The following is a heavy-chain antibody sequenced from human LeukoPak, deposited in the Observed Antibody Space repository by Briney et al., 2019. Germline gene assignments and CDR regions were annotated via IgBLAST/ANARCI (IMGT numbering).Heavy chain of an antibody. CDR3: ASQGNARARAGMHFFDY. V-gene: IGHV3-23*01. Sequence: PGGSLRLSCAASGFTFSIYAMSWVRQAPGKGLEWVSSISSSSVYTYYADSVEGRFTISRDNSKNTLLLQMNSLRAEDTAVYYCASQGNARARAGMHFFDYWGRGTLVSVSS. CDR2: ISSSSVYT. J-gene: IGHJ4*02. D-gene: IGHD6-19*01. CDR1: GFTFSIYA.